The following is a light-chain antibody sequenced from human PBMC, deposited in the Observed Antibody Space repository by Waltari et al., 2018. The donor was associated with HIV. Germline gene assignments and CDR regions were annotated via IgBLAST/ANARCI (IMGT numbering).Light chain of an antibody. CDR2: DVS. J-gene: IGLJ2*01. Sequence: QSALTQPASVSGSPGQSITISCTGPSSDAGGYNSVTWYQHHPDQAPRLMIFDVSNRPSVVSNRFSGSKSGNTASLTISVLQAEDEADYYCNSYTSSSHVIFGGGTKLTVL. V-gene: IGLV2-14*01. CDR1: SSDAGGYNS. CDR3: NSYTSSSHVI.